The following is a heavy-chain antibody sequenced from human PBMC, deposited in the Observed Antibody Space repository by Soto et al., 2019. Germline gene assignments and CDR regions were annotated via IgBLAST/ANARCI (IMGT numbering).Heavy chain of an antibody. J-gene: IGHJ4*02. CDR3: ARENPTYDTLTPHPFDY. Sequence: SETLSLTCTVSGGSISSYYWSWIRQPAGKGLEWIGRIYTSGSTNYNPSLKSRVTMSVDTSKNQFSLKLSSVTAADTAVYYCARENPTYDTLTPHPFDYWCQGTLVTVSS. D-gene: IGHD3-9*01. CDR1: GGSISSYY. CDR2: IYTSGST. V-gene: IGHV4-4*07.